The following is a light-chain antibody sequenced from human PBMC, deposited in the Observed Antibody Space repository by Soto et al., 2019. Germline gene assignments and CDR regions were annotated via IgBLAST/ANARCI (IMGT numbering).Light chain of an antibody. Sequence: EIVMTQSPATLSVSPGERATLSCRASQSVSSNLAWCQQKPGQAPRLLIYGAFTRATGIPARFSGSGSGADYTLTISRLESEDSAVYYXQQXSSWPPWTFGQGTKVDIK. CDR2: GAF. J-gene: IGKJ1*01. CDR3: QQXSSWPPWT. CDR1: QSVSSN. V-gene: IGKV3-15*01.